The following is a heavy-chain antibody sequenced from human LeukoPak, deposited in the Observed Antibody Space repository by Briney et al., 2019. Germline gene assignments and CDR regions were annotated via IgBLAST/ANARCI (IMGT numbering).Heavy chain of an antibody. CDR3: ARGVKIFGVVIHKGNWFDP. J-gene: IGHJ5*02. CDR2: INHSGST. Sequence: SETLSPTCAVYGGSFSGYYWSWIRQPPGKGLEWIGEINHSGSTNYNPSLKSRVTISVDTSKNQFSLKLRSVTAADTAVYYCARGVKIFGVVIHKGNWFDPWGQGTLVTVSS. CDR1: GGSFSGYY. V-gene: IGHV4-34*01. D-gene: IGHD3-3*01.